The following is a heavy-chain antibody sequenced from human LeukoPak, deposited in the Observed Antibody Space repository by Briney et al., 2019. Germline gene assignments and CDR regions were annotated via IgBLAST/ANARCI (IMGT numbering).Heavy chain of an antibody. CDR3: AREYCSGGSCYHAWFDP. CDR1: GGSISSYY. V-gene: IGHV4-59*01. Sequence: SETLSLTCTVSGGSISSYYWSWLRQPPGKGLEWIGYIYYSGSTNYNPSLTSRVTISVDTSKNQFSLKLSSVTAADTAVYYCAREYCSGGSCYHAWFDPWGQGTLVTVSS. CDR2: IYYSGST. D-gene: IGHD2-15*01. J-gene: IGHJ5*02.